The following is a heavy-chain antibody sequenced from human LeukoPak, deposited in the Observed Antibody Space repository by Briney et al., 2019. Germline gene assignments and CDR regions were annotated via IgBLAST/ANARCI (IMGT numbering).Heavy chain of an antibody. D-gene: IGHD2-2*02. Sequence: SETLSLPCTVSGGSISSYYWSWIRQPPGKGLEWIGYIYYSGSTNYNPSLKSRVTISVDTSKNQFSLKLSSVTAADTAVYYCAVVGYCSSTSCYKRFDYWGQGTLVTVSS. J-gene: IGHJ4*02. CDR3: AVVGYCSSTSCYKRFDY. CDR2: IYYSGST. V-gene: IGHV4-59*01. CDR1: GGSISSYY.